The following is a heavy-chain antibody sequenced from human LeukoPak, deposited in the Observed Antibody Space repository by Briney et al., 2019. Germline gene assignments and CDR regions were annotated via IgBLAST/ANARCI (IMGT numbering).Heavy chain of an antibody. Sequence: SVKVSCKASGGTFSSYAISWVRQAPGQGLEWMGGIIPIFGTANYAQKFQGRVTITTDESTSTAYMELSSLRAEDTAVYYCARVRGSGFCSGSSCAKDPGYYYYMDVWGKGTTVTVSS. CDR1: GGTFSSYA. CDR3: ARVRGSGFCSGSSCAKDPGYYYYMDV. J-gene: IGHJ6*03. V-gene: IGHV1-69*05. CDR2: IIPIFGTA. D-gene: IGHD2-2*01.